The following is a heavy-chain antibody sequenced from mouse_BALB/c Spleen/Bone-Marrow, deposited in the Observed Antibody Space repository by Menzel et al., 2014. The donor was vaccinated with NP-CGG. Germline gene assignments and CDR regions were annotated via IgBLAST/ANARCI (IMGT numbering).Heavy chain of an antibody. J-gene: IGHJ3*01. CDR1: GFSFSNYG. CDR2: ISGDGRYT. Sequence: EVKVEESGGGLVKPGGSLKLSCAASGFSFSNYGMPWVRQTPGKRLEWVATISGDGRYTFYSDSVKGRFTISRDNAKNTLYLQLSSLMSEDTALYYCARHAYYDQTEVSLFYCGDGALVSVSP. V-gene: IGHV5-9-2*01. D-gene: IGHD2-4*01. CDR3: ARHAYYDQTEVSLFY.